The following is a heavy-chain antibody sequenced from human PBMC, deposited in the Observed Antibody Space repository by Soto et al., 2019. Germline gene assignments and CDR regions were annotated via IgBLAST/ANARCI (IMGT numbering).Heavy chain of an antibody. CDR3: ATGYYGGNSGGYYYYYGMDV. Sequence: ASVKVSCKASGYTFTSYYMHWVRQAPGQGLEWMGIINPSGGSTSYAQKFQGRVTMTRDTSTSTVYMELSSLRSEDTAVYYCATGYYGGNSGGYYYYYGMDVWGQGTTVTVSS. D-gene: IGHD2-21*02. CDR1: GYTFTSYY. J-gene: IGHJ6*02. CDR2: INPSGGST. V-gene: IGHV1-46*01.